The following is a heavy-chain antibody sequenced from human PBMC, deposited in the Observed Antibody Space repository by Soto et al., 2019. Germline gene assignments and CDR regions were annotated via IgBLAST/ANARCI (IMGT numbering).Heavy chain of an antibody. Sequence: ASVKVSCKASGYTFTSYGISWVRQAPGQGLEWMGWISAYNGNTNYAQKLQGRVTMTTDTSTSTAYMELRSLRSDDTAVYYCARDVYIWSGYEYYFDYWGQGTLVTVSS. V-gene: IGHV1-18*01. CDR2: ISAYNGNT. CDR3: ARDVYIWSGYEYYFDY. J-gene: IGHJ4*02. CDR1: GYTFTSYG. D-gene: IGHD3-3*01.